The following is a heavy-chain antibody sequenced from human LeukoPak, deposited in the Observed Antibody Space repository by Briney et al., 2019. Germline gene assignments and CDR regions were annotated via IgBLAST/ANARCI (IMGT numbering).Heavy chain of an antibody. J-gene: IGHJ4*02. CDR1: GGSISSGGYS. D-gene: IGHD2-15*01. CDR3: ASAPDSYTNFDY. V-gene: IGHV4-30-2*01. Sequence: KTSETLSLTCAVSGGSISSGGYSWSWIRQPPGKGLEWIGYIYHSVSTYYNPSLKSRVTISLDRSKNEFSLKLSSVTAADTAVYYCASAPDSYTNFDYWGQGTLVTVSS. CDR2: IYHSVST.